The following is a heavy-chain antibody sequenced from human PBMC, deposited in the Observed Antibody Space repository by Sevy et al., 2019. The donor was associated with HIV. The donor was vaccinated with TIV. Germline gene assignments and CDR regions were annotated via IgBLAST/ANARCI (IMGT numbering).Heavy chain of an antibody. D-gene: IGHD6-19*01. V-gene: IGHV1-69*13. CDR1: GGTFSSYG. Sequence: ASVKVSCKASGGTFSSYGISWVRQAPGQGLEWMGGIIPILGTVNYAQKFQGRVRITADESTKTAYMGLSSLRSEDTAVYYCARGGGNGWYYFDYWGQETLVTVSS. J-gene: IGHJ4*02. CDR3: ARGGGNGWYYFDY. CDR2: IIPILGTV.